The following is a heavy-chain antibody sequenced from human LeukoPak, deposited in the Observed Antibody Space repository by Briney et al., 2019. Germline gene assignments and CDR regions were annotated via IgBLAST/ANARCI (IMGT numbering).Heavy chain of an antibody. CDR1: GYTFTSYG. J-gene: IGHJ6*04. CDR3: ARSRWGQQLVGWDRYYYYGMDV. Sequence: GASVKVSCKASGYTFTSYGISWVRQAPGQGLEWMGWISAYNGNTNYAQKLQGRVTMTTDTSTSTAYMELRSLRSDDTAVYYCARSRWGQQLVGWDRYYYYGMDVWGEGTTVTVSS. CDR2: ISAYNGNT. V-gene: IGHV1-18*04. D-gene: IGHD6-13*01.